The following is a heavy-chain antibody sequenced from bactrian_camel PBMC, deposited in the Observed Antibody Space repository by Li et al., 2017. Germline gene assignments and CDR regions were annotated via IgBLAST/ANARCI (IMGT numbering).Heavy chain of an antibody. J-gene: IGHJ6*01. CDR3: ATMGPYDRPFGW. CDR2: IRRDGDE. D-gene: IGHD4*01. Sequence: HVQLVESGGGSVQAGGSLTLSCAASGYTGRPVCMGWFRQAPGKAREGIAGIRRDGDEYYAGSVKGRFTISRDNGKNMLYLQMNNLKTEDTAVYYCATMGPYDRPFGWWGQGTQVTVS. V-gene: IGHV3S6*01. CDR1: GYTGRPVC.